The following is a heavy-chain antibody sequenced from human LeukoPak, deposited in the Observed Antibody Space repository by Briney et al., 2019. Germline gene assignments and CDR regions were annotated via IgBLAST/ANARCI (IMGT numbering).Heavy chain of an antibody. J-gene: IGHJ2*01. D-gene: IGHD5-24*01. CDR1: GFTLSSYS. CDR2: ISSSSSYI. Sequence: GGSLRLSCAASGFTLSSYSMNWVRQAPGKGLEWVSCISSSSSYIYYADSVKGRFTISRDNAKKSLYLQMNSLRAEDTAVYYCAREERDGYNYYWYFDLWGRGTLVTVSS. CDR3: AREERDGYNYYWYFDL. V-gene: IGHV3-21*01.